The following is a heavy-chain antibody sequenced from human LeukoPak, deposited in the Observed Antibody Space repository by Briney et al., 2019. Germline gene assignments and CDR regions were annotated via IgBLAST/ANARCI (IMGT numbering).Heavy chain of an antibody. D-gene: IGHD2-15*01. J-gene: IGHJ4*02. CDR2: INPNSGGT. CDR1: GYTFTGYY. CDR3: ASGYCSGGSCSYFDY. Sequence: ASVKVSCKASGYTFTGYYMHWVRQAPGQGLEWMGWINPNSGGTNYAQKFQGRVTMTRDTSISTAYMELSRLRSDDTAVYYCASGYCSGGSCSYFDYWGQGTLATVSS. V-gene: IGHV1-2*02.